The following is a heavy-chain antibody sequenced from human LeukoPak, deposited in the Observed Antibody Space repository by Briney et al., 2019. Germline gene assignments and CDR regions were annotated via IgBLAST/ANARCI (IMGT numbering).Heavy chain of an antibody. CDR2: INPNRGGT. J-gene: IGHJ6*03. CDR1: VDTFTSYY. D-gene: IGHD1-14*01. CDR3: AYRGGYYYYYMDV. V-gene: IGHV1-2*05. Sequence: GAAVRVSFMASVDTFTSYYIHGVRPAPGQGVEWMGRINPNRGGTKFQGRVTMTRDTSIRTDYMELSRLRSDDTDVYYCAYRGGYYYYYMDVWGKGTTVTVSS.